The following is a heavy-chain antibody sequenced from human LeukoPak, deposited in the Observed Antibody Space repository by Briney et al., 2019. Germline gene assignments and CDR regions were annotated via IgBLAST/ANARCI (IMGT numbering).Heavy chain of an antibody. V-gene: IGHV1-8*01. CDR1: GYTFTSYD. CDR3: ARGGMRWGTMVRGVID. CDR2: MNPNSGNT. D-gene: IGHD3-10*01. Sequence: ASVNVSCKASGYTFTSYDINWVRQATGQGLEWMGWMNPNSGNTGYAQKFQGRVTMTRNTSISTAYMELSSLRSEDTAVYYCARGGMRWGTMVRGVIDWGQGALVTVSS. J-gene: IGHJ4*02.